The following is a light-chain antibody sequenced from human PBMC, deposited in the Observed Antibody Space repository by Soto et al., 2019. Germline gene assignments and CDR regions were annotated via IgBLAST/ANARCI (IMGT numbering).Light chain of an antibody. CDR1: QSVTSSY. V-gene: IGKV3-20*01. J-gene: IGKJ2*01. CDR3: QQYGRSPPYT. CDR2: GAS. Sequence: EIVLTQSPGTLSLSPGERATLSCRASQSVTSSYLAWYQQRSGQAPRLLIYGASSRATGIPDRFSGSGSGTDFTLTISRLEPEDFAVYYCQQYGRSPPYTFGQGTKLEIK.